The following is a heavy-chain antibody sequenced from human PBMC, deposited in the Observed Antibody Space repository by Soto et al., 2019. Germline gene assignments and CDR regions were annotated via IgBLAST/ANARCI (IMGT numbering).Heavy chain of an antibody. CDR2: ISGSGGST. D-gene: IGHD4-17*01. J-gene: IGHJ1*01. CDR1: GFTFSSYA. Sequence: GGSLRLSCAASGFTFSSYAMSWVRQAPGKGLEWVSAISGSGGSTYYADSVKGRFTISRDNSKNTLYLQMNSLRAEDTAVYYWSKDSPPYGDYVLYFQHWGQGTLVTVSS. CDR3: SKDSPPYGDYVLYFQH. V-gene: IGHV3-23*01.